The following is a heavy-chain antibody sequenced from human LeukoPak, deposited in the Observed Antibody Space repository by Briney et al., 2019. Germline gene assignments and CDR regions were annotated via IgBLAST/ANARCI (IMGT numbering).Heavy chain of an antibody. Sequence: PSETLSLTCTVSGGSISSNSYYWGWIRQLPGKGLEWIGSIYYSGSTYYNPSLKSRVTISVDTSKNQFSLKLNSVTAADTAVYYCARLPYGGNSDFWFDPWGQGTLVTVSS. V-gene: IGHV4-39*01. D-gene: IGHD4-23*01. CDR3: ARLPYGGNSDFWFDP. CDR1: GGSISSNSYY. CDR2: IYYSGST. J-gene: IGHJ5*02.